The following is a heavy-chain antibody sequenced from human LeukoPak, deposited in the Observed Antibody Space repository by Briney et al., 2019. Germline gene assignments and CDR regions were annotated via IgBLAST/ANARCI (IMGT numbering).Heavy chain of an antibody. J-gene: IGHJ5*02. CDR3: AKDGKYDFWSGYYSWFDP. D-gene: IGHD3-3*01. CDR1: GFTFSSYG. Sequence: GGSLRLSCAASGFTFSSYGMHWVRQAPGKGLEWVGVISYDGSNKYYADSVKGRFTISRDNSKNTLYLQMNSLRAEDTAVYYCAKDGKYDFWSGYYSWFDPWGQGTLVTVSS. CDR2: ISYDGSNK. V-gene: IGHV3-30*18.